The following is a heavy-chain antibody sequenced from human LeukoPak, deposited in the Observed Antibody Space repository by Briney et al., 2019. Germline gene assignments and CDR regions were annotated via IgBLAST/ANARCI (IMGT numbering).Heavy chain of an antibody. CDR2: ISNNGGYT. J-gene: IGHJ4*02. CDR1: GFXXRSXA. CDR3: AKQLGYCSDGSCYFPY. Sequence: YVRLSWAECGFXXRSXARRWVRQAQGKGGEWGSAISNNGGYTYYADSVQGRFTISRDNSKSTLCLQMNSLRAEDTAVYYCAKQLGYCSDGSCYFPYWGQGTLVTVSS. D-gene: IGHD2-15*01. V-gene: IGHV3-23*01.